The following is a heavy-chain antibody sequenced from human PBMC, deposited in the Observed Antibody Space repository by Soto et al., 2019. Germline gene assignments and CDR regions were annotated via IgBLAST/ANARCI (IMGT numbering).Heavy chain of an antibody. CDR3: ANSKDCSSTSCYIGPGAFDI. Sequence: GASVKVSCKASGGTFSSYAISWVRQAPGQGLEWMGGIIPIFGTANYAQKFQGRVTITADESTSTAYMELSSLRSEDTAVYYCANSKDCSSTSCYIGPGAFDIWGQGTMVTV. CDR1: GGTFSSYA. J-gene: IGHJ3*02. CDR2: IIPIFGTA. V-gene: IGHV1-69*13. D-gene: IGHD2-2*02.